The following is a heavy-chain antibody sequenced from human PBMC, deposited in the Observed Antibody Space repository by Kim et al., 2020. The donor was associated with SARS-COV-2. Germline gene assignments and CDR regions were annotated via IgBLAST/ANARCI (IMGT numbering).Heavy chain of an antibody. J-gene: IGHJ3*01. Sequence: YADSVKGRFTISRDNSMNTLFLQMNSLRAEDTAVYYCVKDPPGSGFAFALWGQGTTVTVSS. CDR3: VKDPPGSGFAFAL. V-gene: IGHV3-33*06. D-gene: IGHD3-10*01.